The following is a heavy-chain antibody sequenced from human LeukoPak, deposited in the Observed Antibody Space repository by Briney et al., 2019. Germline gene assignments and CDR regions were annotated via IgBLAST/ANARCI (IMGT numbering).Heavy chain of an antibody. CDR1: GGTFSSYG. Sequence: GASVKVSCKASGGTFSSYGISWVRQAPGQGLEWMGIINPSGGSTSYAQKFQGRVTMTRDTSTSTVYMELSSLRSEDTAVYYCARDREYYDFWSGYLQAPKGNGMDVWGQGTTVTVSS. CDR3: ARDREYYDFWSGYLQAPKGNGMDV. D-gene: IGHD3-3*01. V-gene: IGHV1-46*01. CDR2: INPSGGST. J-gene: IGHJ6*02.